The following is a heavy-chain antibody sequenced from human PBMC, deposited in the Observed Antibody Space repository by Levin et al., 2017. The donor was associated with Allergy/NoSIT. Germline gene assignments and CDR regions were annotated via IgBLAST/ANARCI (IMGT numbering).Heavy chain of an antibody. CDR3: ARHYSSSWTDYYYYYGMDV. V-gene: IGHV4-39*01. CDR1: GGSISSSSYY. D-gene: IGHD6-13*01. J-gene: IGHJ6*02. CDR2: IYYSGST. Sequence: SETLSLTCTVSGGSISSSSYYWGWIRQPPGKGREWIGSIYYSGSTYYNPSLKSRVTISVDTSKNQFSLKLSSVTAADTAVYYCARHYSSSWTDYYYYYGMDVWGQGTTVTVSS.